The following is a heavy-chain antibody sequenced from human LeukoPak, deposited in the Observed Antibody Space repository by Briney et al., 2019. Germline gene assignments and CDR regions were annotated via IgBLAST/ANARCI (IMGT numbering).Heavy chain of an antibody. CDR1: GYSLSELS. CDR2: FDPGDDET. Sequence: EASVKVSCKVSGYSLSELSTHWVRQAPGQGLEWMGGFDPGDDETTYAQKFQGRVTMTEDTSTDTAYLELSSLRSEDTAVYFCATEKDLLLDSWGQGTPVTVSS. D-gene: IGHD1-26*01. CDR3: ATEKDLLLDS. V-gene: IGHV1-24*01. J-gene: IGHJ5*01.